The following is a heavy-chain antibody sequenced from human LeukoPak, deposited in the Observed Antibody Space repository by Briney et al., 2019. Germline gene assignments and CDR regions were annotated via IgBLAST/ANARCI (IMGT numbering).Heavy chain of an antibody. CDR2: ISYDGSNK. V-gene: IGHV3-30-3*01. D-gene: IGHD6-19*01. CDR3: ARSPRGNSSGWYNWFDP. J-gene: IGHJ5*02. Sequence: GGSLRLSCAASGFXFSSYAIHWVRQAPGKGLEWVAVISYDGSNKYYADSVKGRFTISRDNSKNTLYLQMNSLRAEDTAVYYCARSPRGNSSGWYNWFDPWGQGTLVTVSS. CDR1: GFXFSSYA.